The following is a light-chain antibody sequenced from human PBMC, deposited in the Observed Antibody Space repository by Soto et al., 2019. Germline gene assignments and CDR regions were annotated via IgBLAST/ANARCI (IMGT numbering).Light chain of an antibody. V-gene: IGKV1-39*01. Sequence: DIQMTQSPSSLSASVGDRVTITCRASQSVSTYLNWYQQKPGKAPKVLIYAASILQGAVPSRFSGSGSGTYFTLTITSLQPEDFATYYCQQSNRSPPPLGQGTKLEIK. CDR3: QQSNRSPPP. J-gene: IGKJ2*01. CDR1: QSVSTY. CDR2: AAS.